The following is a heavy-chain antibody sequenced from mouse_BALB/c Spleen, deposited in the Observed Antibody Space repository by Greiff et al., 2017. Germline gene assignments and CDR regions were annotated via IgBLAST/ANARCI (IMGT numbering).Heavy chain of an antibody. CDR3: ARFPLDGYYWYFDV. V-gene: IGHV1-9*01. Sequence: QVQLQQSGAELMKPGASVKISCKATGYTFSSYWIEWVKQRPGHGLEWIGEILPGSGSTNYNEKFKGKATFTADTSSNTAYMQLSSLTSEDSAVYYCARFPLDGYYWYFDVWGAGTTVTVSS. CDR2: ILPGSGST. D-gene: IGHD2-3*01. CDR1: GYTFSSYW. J-gene: IGHJ1*01.